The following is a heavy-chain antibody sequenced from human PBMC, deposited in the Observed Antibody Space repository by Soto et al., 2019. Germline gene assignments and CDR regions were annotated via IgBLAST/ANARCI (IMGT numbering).Heavy chain of an antibody. CDR1: GASVSSGSYS. V-gene: IGHV4-30-2*01. CDR3: ARLDDQSSGAYAFDI. CDR2: YFHGGAA. Sequence: QLQLQEFDSGLVRPAQTLSLTCAVSGASVSSGSYSWGWIRQPPGKGLEWIGFYFHGGAAYYNPSLESLVTISLDRSKNQCSLKLSSVTAADTAVYYCARLDDQSSGAYAFDIWGQGTTFTVSS. D-gene: IGHD2-15*01. J-gene: IGHJ3*02.